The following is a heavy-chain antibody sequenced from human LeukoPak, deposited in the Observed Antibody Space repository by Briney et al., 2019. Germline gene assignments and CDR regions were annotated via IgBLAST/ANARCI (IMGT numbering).Heavy chain of an antibody. D-gene: IGHD3-22*01. CDR3: ARHSGYYYARDAFDI. Sequence: SETLSLTCTVSGDSISSGDYYWSWIRQPAGKGLEWIGRISSSGSTNYNPSLKSRVTISVDTSKNQFSLKLSSVTAADTAVYYCARHSGYYYARDAFDIWGQGTLVTVSS. CDR2: ISSSGST. CDR1: GDSISSGDYY. V-gene: IGHV4-61*02. J-gene: IGHJ3*02.